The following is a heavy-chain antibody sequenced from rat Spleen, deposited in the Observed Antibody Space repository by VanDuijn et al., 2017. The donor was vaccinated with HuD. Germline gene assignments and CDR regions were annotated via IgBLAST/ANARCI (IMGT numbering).Heavy chain of an antibody. CDR2: ITNTGSST. J-gene: IGHJ2*01. Sequence: EVQLVESGGTLVQPGRSLKLSCAASGFTFNNYWMTWIRQAPGKGLEWVASITNTGSSTYYRDSVKGRFTISRDNAKSTLYLQMDSLRSEDTATYYCARHNSGYGVMDAWGQGVMVTVSS. D-gene: IGHD4-3*01. V-gene: IGHV5-31*01. CDR1: GFTFNNYW. CDR3: ARHNSGYGVMDA.